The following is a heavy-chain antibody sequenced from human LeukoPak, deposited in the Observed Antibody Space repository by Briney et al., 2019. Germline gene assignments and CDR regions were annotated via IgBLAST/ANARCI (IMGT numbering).Heavy chain of an antibody. V-gene: IGHV3-23*01. D-gene: IGHD3-16*01. Sequence: GGSLRLSCAASGFTFNSHVMSWVRQAPGKGLEWVSAISGGGDSTFYAYSVKGRFTISRDNSKNTLYLQMNSLRADDTAVYYCVVGERNGWSSNCFDYGRQGPLVTVSS. J-gene: IGHJ4*02. CDR2: ISGGGDST. CDR1: GFTFNSHV. CDR3: VVGERNGWSSNCFDY.